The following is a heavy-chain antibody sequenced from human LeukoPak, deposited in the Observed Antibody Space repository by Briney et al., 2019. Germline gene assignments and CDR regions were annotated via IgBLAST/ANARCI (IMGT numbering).Heavy chain of an antibody. CDR3: ARSGSGHHYYYYMDV. Sequence: PGGSLRLSCAASGFTFSSYSMNWVRQAPGKGLEWVSYISSSSSTIYYADSVKGRLTISRDNAKNSLYLQMNSLRAEDTAVYYCARSGSGHHYYYYMDVWGKGTTVTVSS. V-gene: IGHV3-48*01. CDR2: ISSSSSTI. CDR1: GFTFSSYS. D-gene: IGHD3-10*01. J-gene: IGHJ6*03.